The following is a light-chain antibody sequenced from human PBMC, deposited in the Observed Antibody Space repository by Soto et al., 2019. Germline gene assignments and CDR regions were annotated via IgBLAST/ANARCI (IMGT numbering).Light chain of an antibody. Sequence: DIQMTQSPSSLPAFVGDRVTITCRASQSISSLLAWYQQKPGKAPRLLISDTSSLESGVPSRFSGSGSGTEFTLTISTLQPDYCATYYCQEYNTFSYTFGQGNRLEI. CDR3: QEYNTFSYT. CDR1: QSISSL. CDR2: DTS. J-gene: IGKJ2*01. V-gene: IGKV1-5*01.